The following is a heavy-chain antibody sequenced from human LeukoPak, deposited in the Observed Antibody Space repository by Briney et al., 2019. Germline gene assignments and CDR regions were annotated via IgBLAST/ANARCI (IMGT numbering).Heavy chain of an antibody. D-gene: IGHD4/OR15-4a*01. CDR1: GYTLAGYY. J-gene: IGHJ4*02. Sequence: GASVKVSCRASGYTLAGYYMHWVRQVPGQGLEWMGVLNANSDGTLYAQNLQGRVTMTRDTSISTAYMELRDLRSDDTAVYYCESYRLSLWGQGTLVTVSS. CDR2: LNANSDGT. CDR3: ESYRLSL. V-gene: IGHV1-2*02.